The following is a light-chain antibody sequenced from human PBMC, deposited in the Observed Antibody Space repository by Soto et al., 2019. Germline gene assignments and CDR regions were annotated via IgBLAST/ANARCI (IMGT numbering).Light chain of an antibody. CDR1: QSVSSD. Sequence: EIVMTQSPANLSVSPGERATLSGRASQSVSSDLAWYHQKPGQAPRLLIYDASNRATGIPARFSGSGSGTEFTLTISSLQSEDFAVYYCQQYNNWPRTFGQGTKGDIK. J-gene: IGKJ1*01. CDR2: DAS. V-gene: IGKV3-15*01. CDR3: QQYNNWPRT.